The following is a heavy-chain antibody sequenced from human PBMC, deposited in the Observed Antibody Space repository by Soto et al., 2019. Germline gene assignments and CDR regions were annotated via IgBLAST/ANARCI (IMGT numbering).Heavy chain of an antibody. D-gene: IGHD4-4*01. J-gene: IGHJ2*01. V-gene: IGHV3-30-3*01. CDR3: ARPLWRDDYNWGYFDL. CDR1: GFTFSSYA. CDR2: ISYAGSNK. Sequence: QVQLVESGGGVVQPARSLRLSCAASGFTFSSYALHWVRQVPGKGLEWVAVISYAGSNKYYADSVKGRFTISRDNSKNTLYLQMNSLRTEDTAVYYCARPLWRDDYNWGYFDLWGRGTLVTVSS.